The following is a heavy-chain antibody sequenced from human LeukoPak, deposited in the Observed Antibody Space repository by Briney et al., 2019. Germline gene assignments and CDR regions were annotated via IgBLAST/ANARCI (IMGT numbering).Heavy chain of an antibody. CDR2: INHNGNVN. Sequence: GGSLRLSCAASGFTFSNYAIHWVRQAPGKGLEWVASINHNGNVNYYVDSVKGRFTISRDNAKNSLYLQMSNLRAEDTAVYFCARGGGLDVWGQGATVTVSS. D-gene: IGHD3-16*01. CDR3: ARGGGLDV. CDR1: GFTFSNYA. V-gene: IGHV3-7*03. J-gene: IGHJ6*02.